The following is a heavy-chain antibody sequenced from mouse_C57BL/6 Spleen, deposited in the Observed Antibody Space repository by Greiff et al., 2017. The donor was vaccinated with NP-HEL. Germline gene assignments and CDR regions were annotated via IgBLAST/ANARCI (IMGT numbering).Heavy chain of an antibody. CDR3: AKGIRFAY. CDR1: GFSLTSYG. Sequence: QVQLKESGPGLVAPSPSLSISCTASGFSLTSYGVSWVRQPPGKGLEWLGVIWGDGGTNNHSALISRLSISTDESKSQVFIKLNSLQTDDTATYYCAKGIRFAYWGQGTLVTVSA. V-gene: IGHV2-3*01. J-gene: IGHJ3*01. CDR2: IWGDGGT.